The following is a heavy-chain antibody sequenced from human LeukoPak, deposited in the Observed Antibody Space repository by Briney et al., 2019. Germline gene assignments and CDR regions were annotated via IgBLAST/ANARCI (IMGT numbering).Heavy chain of an antibody. Sequence: AGGSLRLSCAASGFTFNDYYMSWIRQAPGKGLEWVAKIEQDGNGKEYVDSVKGRFTISRDNSKNSLHLQMNSLRAEDTAVYYCARGGSGGSMDHWGQGTLVTVSS. CDR2: IEQDGNGK. D-gene: IGHD6-19*01. V-gene: IGHV3-7*01. J-gene: IGHJ4*02. CDR1: GFTFNDYY. CDR3: ARGGSGGSMDH.